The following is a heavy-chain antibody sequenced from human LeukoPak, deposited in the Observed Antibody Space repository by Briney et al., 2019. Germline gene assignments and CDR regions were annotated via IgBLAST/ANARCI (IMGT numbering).Heavy chain of an antibody. CDR3: AKSNYYDSSGYYDY. Sequence: PGGSLRLSCAASGFTFSSYAMSWVRQAPGKGLEWVSAISGSGGSTYYADSVKGRFAISRDNSKNTLYLQMNGLRAEDTAVYYCAKSNYYDSSGYYDYWGQGTLVTVSS. V-gene: IGHV3-23*01. CDR1: GFTFSSYA. CDR2: ISGSGGST. J-gene: IGHJ4*02. D-gene: IGHD3-22*01.